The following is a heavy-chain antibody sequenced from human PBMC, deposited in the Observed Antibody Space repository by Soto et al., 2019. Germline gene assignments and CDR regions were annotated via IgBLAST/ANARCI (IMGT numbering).Heavy chain of an antibody. V-gene: IGHV3-74*01. D-gene: IGHD3-22*01. CDR3: ARGGLQGSGNHYNDN. J-gene: IGHJ4*02. CDR1: GFTFNSYW. CDR2: INPDGRST. Sequence: EVQLVESGGGLVQPGGSLRLSCAASGFTFNSYWMHWVRQAPGKGLVWFSRINPDGRSTNDAVSVKGRFTISRDNATNTRYLQMNSLSAEDTAVYHCARGGLQGSGNHYNDNWGQGTLVTVSS.